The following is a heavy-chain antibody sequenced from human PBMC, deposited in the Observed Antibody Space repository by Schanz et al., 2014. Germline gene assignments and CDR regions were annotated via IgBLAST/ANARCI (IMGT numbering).Heavy chain of an antibody. Sequence: EVQLVESGGGLAQPGGSLRLSCAASGFSFSTYAMNWVRQAPGKGLEWVSLISGRGDSTHYADSVKGRFTISRDNSKNTLYLQMNSLRAEDTAVYYCAKDDVWASGSYYDYWGQGTLVTVSS. CDR2: ISGRGDST. D-gene: IGHD3-10*01. V-gene: IGHV3-23*04. J-gene: IGHJ4*02. CDR3: AKDDVWASGSYYDY. CDR1: GFSFSTYA.